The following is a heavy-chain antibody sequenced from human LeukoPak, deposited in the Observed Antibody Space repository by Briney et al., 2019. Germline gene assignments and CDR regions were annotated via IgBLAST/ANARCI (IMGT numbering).Heavy chain of an antibody. V-gene: IGHV4-61*02. CDR2: IYTSGST. J-gene: IGHJ5*02. CDR3: ARGIVVVPAAITGWFDP. D-gene: IGHD2-2*02. Sequence: SQTLSLTCTVSGGSISSGSYYWSWIRQPAGKGLEWIGRIYTSGSTNYNPSLKSRVTISVDTSKTQFSLKLSSVTAADTAVYYCARGIVVVPAAITGWFDPWGQGTLVTVSS. CDR1: GGSISSGSYY.